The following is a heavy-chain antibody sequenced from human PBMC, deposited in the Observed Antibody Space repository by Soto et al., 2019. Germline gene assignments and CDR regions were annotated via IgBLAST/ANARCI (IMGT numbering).Heavy chain of an antibody. V-gene: IGHV1-18*04. Sequence: GPEVKKPGASVKVPCKASGYSFHNFGIIWVRQAPGQGLEWMGWISGQIAKTNYAQKFQGKVTMTTDTSTSTAYMELNTLTSDDTAMYYCARGPPSGSFSLTPRYWGQGTLVTVSS. CDR1: GYSFHNFG. CDR3: ARGPPSGSFSLTPRY. D-gene: IGHD1-26*01. J-gene: IGHJ4*02. CDR2: ISGQIAKT.